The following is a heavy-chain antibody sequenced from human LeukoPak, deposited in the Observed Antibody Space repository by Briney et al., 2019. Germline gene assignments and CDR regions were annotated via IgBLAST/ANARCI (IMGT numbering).Heavy chain of an antibody. CDR1: GFTFSTYA. J-gene: IGHJ4*02. CDR2: ISGSDTST. D-gene: IGHD4-23*01. Sequence: SGGSLRLSCAASGFTFSTYAMSWVRQAPGKGLEWVSVISGSDTSTYYADSVRGRFTISRDNSKNTVYLQMSSLRAEDTALYYCAKGGNSYFDYWGQGTLVTVSS. V-gene: IGHV3-23*01. CDR3: AKGGNSYFDY.